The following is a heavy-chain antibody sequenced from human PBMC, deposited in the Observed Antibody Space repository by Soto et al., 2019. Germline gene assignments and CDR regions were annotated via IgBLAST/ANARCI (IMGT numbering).Heavy chain of an antibody. V-gene: IGHV1-2*02. D-gene: IGHD3-10*01. Sequence: APVKVSCKACRYSFTGHSRHWVRQAPGQGPEXRGEXGXAXGXXXYXXXXQGRVTMTRDTSITTVYMDVSNLSPDDTAVYYGGRERSGQLVVFYWGQGTTVTLSS. CDR1: RYSFTGHS. J-gene: IGHJ4*02. CDR2: XGXAXGXX. CDR3: GRERSGQLVVFY.